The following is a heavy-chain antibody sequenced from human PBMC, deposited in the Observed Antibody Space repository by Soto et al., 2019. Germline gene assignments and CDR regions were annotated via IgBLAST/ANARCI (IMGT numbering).Heavy chain of an antibody. Sequence: EVQLVESGGGLVQPGGSLRLSCAASGFTFTTYSMNWVRQAPGKGLEWVSYISSSSSTTYYAGSVKGRFTISRDNAKNSLYPQMNRLRDEDTSVYYCARDAGSWGYWGQGTLVTASS. J-gene: IGHJ4*02. V-gene: IGHV3-48*02. CDR1: GFTFTTYS. CDR2: ISSSSSTT. D-gene: IGHD3-10*01. CDR3: ARDAGSWGY.